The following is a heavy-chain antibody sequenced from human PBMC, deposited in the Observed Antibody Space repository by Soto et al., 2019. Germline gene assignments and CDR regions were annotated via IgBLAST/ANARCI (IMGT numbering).Heavy chain of an antibody. J-gene: IGHJ4*02. CDR1: GYTLTDLS. V-gene: IGHV1-24*01. CDR3: ATRRSGRFWGWSPEGSFGY. Sequence: QVQLVQSGAEVKKPGASVKVSCKVSGYTLTDLSMQWVRQAPGKGLEGMGGFDPGDGATSYARKSRGRVTMTDDTDTATAYLELSSLRSAETAVSYCATRRSGRFWGWSPEGSFGYWGQGSLVTVSS. D-gene: IGHD3-3*01. CDR2: FDPGDGAT.